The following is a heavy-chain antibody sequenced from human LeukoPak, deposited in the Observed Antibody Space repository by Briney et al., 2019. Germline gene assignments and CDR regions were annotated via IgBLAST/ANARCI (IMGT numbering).Heavy chain of an antibody. D-gene: IGHD5-12*01. Sequence: GGSLRLSCTASGFSFSTYALHWVRQAPGKGLEWVSVIYSGGSTYYADSVKGRFTISRDNSKNTLYLQMNSLRAEDTAVYYCARAAFSGYGIDYWGQGSLVTVSS. CDR1: GFSFSTYA. CDR3: ARAAFSGYGIDY. CDR2: IYSGGST. V-gene: IGHV3-66*01. J-gene: IGHJ4*02.